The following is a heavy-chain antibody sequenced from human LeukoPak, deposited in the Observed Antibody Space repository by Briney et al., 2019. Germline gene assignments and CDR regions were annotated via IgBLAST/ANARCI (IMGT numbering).Heavy chain of an antibody. CDR1: GFNGKSNY. CDR3: ARVIQFQLLKGYFDY. J-gene: IGHJ4*02. CDR2: IYVAGSA. D-gene: IGHD2-2*01. Sequence: GGNLRLSCGASGFNGKSNYMSWVRQAPGKGLEWVSTIYVAGSAYYADFLKGRFTISRDNSKNTVYLQMNSLRAEDTAVYYCARVIQFQLLKGYFDYWGQGALVTVSS. V-gene: IGHV3-53*01.